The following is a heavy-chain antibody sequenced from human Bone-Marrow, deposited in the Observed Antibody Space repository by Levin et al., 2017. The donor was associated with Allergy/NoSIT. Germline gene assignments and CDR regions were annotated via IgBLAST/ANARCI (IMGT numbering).Heavy chain of an antibody. J-gene: IGHJ2*01. Sequence: GGSLRLSCAASGFTVSSNYMSWVRQAPGKGLEWVSVIYSGGSTYYADSVKGRFTISRDNSKNTLYLQMNSLRAEDTAVYYCARDTFVRTDWYFDLWGRGTLVTVSS. CDR3: ARDTFVRTDWYFDL. V-gene: IGHV3-53*01. CDR1: GFTVSSNY. D-gene: IGHD1-14*01. CDR2: IYSGGST.